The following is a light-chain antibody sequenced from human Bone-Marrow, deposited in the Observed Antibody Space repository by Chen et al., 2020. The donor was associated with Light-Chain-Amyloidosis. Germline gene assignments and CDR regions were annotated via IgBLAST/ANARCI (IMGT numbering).Light chain of an antibody. J-gene: IGLJ1*01. CDR1: SSDVGGDNH. V-gene: IGLV2-14*01. CDR3: SSYTLTNTLV. Sequence: QSALTQPASVSGSPGQSNTISCTGTSSDVGGDNHVSWYQQHPDKAPKLMIYEVTNRPSWVPGRFSGAKSYNTASLTISGLQTEDEADDCCSSYTLTNTLVFGSGTRVTVL. CDR2: EVT.